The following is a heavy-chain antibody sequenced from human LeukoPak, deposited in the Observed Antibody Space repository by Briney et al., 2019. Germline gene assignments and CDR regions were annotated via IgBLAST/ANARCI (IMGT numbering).Heavy chain of an antibody. D-gene: IGHD3-22*01. Sequence: LSLTCTVSGGSISSGDYYMSWIRQAPGKGLEWLSYISSSGNPIYYADSVKGRFTIARDNAKNSLYLQMSSLRAEDTAVYYCARVPTHGSGYYPPRYYFDYWGQGTLVTVSS. CDR3: ARVPTHGSGYYPPRYYFDY. V-gene: IGHV3-11*01. CDR2: ISSSGNPI. J-gene: IGHJ4*02. CDR1: GGSISSGDYY.